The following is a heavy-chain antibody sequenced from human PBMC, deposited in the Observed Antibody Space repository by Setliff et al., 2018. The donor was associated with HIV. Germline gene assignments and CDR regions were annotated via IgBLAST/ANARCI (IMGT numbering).Heavy chain of an antibody. V-gene: IGHV4-59*01. CDR1: GGSISTYY. CDR3: ARGVTHPPPFGAFDI. D-gene: IGHD5-18*01. CDR2: IYYSGST. J-gene: IGHJ3*02. Sequence: PSETLSLTCTVSGGSISTYYWSWIRQSPGKGLEWIGYIYYSGSTKYNPSLKSRLTISVDTSKNQFSLKLRSVTTADTAFYYCARGVTHPPPFGAFDIWDLGTLVTVSS.